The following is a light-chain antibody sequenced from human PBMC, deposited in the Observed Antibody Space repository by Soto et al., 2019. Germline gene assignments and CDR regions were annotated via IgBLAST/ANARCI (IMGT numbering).Light chain of an antibody. J-gene: IGLJ1*01. V-gene: IGLV2-11*01. CDR3: CAYADTFYV. Sequence: QSALTQPRSVSGSPGQSVTISCTGTSSDVGSYKDVSWYQHHPGKVPKLMIYDVSERPSGVPDRFSGSKSGNTASLTISGLQAEDEAIYYCCAYADTFYVFGTGTKV. CDR1: SSDVGSYKD. CDR2: DVS.